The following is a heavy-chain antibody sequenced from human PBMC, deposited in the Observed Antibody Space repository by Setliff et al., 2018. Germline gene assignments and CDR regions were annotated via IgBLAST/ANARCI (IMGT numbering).Heavy chain of an antibody. Sequence: GPSVKVSCKTSGYHLTSYGVTWVRQAPGQGLDWVGWISPYNGHTNYVQKLQGRVTMTTDTSTNTAHMELNSLRFDDTAVYYCARDVTGSHSGRLDSWGQGTLVTVSS. CDR2: ISPYNGHT. CDR3: ARDVTGSHSGRLDS. D-gene: IGHD1-26*01. V-gene: IGHV1-18*01. J-gene: IGHJ4*02. CDR1: GYHLTSYG.